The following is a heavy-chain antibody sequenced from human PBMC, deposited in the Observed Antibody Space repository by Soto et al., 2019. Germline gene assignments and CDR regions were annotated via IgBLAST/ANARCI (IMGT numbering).Heavy chain of an antibody. CDR2: IYYSGST. D-gene: IGHD3-3*01. CDR3: ARHGGRDFSPTPPRRYFDY. Sequence: QLQLQESGPGLVKPSETLSLTCTVSGGSIGSSSYYWGWIRQPPGKGLEWIGSIYYSGSTYYNPSLKSRVTISVDTSKNQFSLKLSSVTAADTAVYYCARHGGRDFSPTPPRRYFDYWGQGTLVTVSS. V-gene: IGHV4-39*01. J-gene: IGHJ4*02. CDR1: GGSIGSSSYY.